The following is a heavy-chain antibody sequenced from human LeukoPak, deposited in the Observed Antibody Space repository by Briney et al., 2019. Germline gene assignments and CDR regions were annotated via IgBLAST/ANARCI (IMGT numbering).Heavy chain of an antibody. CDR1: GGSISSYY. V-gene: IGHV4-59*12. Sequence: SETLSLTCTVSGGSISSYYWSWIRQPPGKGLEWIGYLYYSGSTNYNPSLKSRVTISVDTSKNQFSLKLSSVTAADTAVYYCARGRKQWLAYYFDYWGQGTLVTVSS. D-gene: IGHD6-19*01. CDR2: LYYSGST. CDR3: ARGRKQWLAYYFDY. J-gene: IGHJ4*02.